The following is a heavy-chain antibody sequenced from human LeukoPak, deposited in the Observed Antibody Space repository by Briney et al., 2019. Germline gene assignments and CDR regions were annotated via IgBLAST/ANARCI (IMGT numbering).Heavy chain of an antibody. CDR3: ARDPIAVGGGGSFDY. CDR1: GFTFSSYS. D-gene: IGHD6-19*01. CDR2: ISSSGAKT. J-gene: IGHJ4*02. V-gene: IGHV3-21*01. Sequence: GGPLRLSCAASGFTFSSYSMNWVRQAPGKGLQWVSSISSSGAKTYYADSVKGRVTISRDNAKNSYYMEMSSLVAEDTAVYYCARDPIAVGGGGSFDYWGQGILVTVSS.